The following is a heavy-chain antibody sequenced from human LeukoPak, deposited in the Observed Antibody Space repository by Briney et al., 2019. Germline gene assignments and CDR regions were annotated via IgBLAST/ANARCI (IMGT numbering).Heavy chain of an antibody. V-gene: IGHV3-53*01. CDR3: ARVDRTYYYDSSGYFDY. CDR1: RFTVSSNY. CDR2: IYSGGST. J-gene: IGHJ4*02. Sequence: LPGGSLRLSCSASRFTVSSNYMSWVRQAPGKGLEWVSVIYSGGSTYYADSVKGRFTIYRDNYKNTLYLQMNSLRAEDTAVYYCARVDRTYYYDSSGYFDYWGQGTLVTVSS. D-gene: IGHD3-22*01.